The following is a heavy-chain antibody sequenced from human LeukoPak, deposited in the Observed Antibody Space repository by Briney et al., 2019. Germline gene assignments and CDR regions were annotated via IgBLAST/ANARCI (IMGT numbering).Heavy chain of an antibody. D-gene: IGHD3-22*01. Sequence: SETLSLTCSVSGVSIRTYHWSWIRQPPGKGLEWVGYIHHSGSTDQNPSLKSRLTMSIDTSKSQFSLRLTTVTAADTAMYYCARGSVTYESWGQGILVTVSS. CDR1: GVSIRTYH. J-gene: IGHJ5*02. CDR2: IHHSGST. V-gene: IGHV4-59*01. CDR3: ARGSVTYES.